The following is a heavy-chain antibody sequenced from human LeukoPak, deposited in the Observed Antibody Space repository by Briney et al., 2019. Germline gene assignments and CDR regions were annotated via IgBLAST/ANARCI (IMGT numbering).Heavy chain of an antibody. CDR1: GFTFSHYW. V-gene: IGHV3-7*01. D-gene: IGHD2-8*01. CDR3: ARDGVSFDL. CDR2: MKEDRK. Sequence: GGSLRLSCAASGFTFSHYWMSWVRQAPGKGLEWAANMKEDRKYYVDSVKGRFTISRDNAKNSLYLQMNSLRAEDTAVYYCARDGVSFDLWGRGVLVTVSS. J-gene: IGHJ4*02.